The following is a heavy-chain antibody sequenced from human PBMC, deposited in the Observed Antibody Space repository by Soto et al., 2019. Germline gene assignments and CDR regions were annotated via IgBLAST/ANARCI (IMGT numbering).Heavy chain of an antibody. CDR1: GYTFTSYY. V-gene: IGHV1-46*03. Sequence: GASVKVSCKASGYTFTSYYMHWVRQAPGQGLEWMGIINPSGGSTSYAQKFQGRVTMTRDTSTSTVYMELSSLRSEDTAVYYCARDTRITIFGVVEYYYYMDVWGKGTTVTVSS. CDR2: INPSGGST. J-gene: IGHJ6*03. D-gene: IGHD3-3*01. CDR3: ARDTRITIFGVVEYYYYMDV.